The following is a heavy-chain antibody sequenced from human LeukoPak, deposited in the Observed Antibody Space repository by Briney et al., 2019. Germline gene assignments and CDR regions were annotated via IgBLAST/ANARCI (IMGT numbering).Heavy chain of an antibody. J-gene: IGHJ3*02. Sequence: PSETLSLTCTVSGGSISSYYWSWIRQPAGKGLEWIGRIYSSGTTNYNPSLKSRVTIFVDTSKNQFSLKLSSVTAADTAVYYCATPYSGGYQGLDIWGQGTMVTVSS. CDR2: IYSSGTT. CDR1: GGSISSYY. CDR3: ATPYSGGYQGLDI. V-gene: IGHV4-4*07. D-gene: IGHD1-26*01.